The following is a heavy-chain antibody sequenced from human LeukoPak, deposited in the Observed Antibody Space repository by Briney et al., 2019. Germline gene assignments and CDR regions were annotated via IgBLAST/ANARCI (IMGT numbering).Heavy chain of an antibody. D-gene: IGHD6-13*01. Sequence: ASVKVSCKASGYTFTGYYMHWVRKAPGKGLEWMGGFDPEDGETIYAQKFQGRVTMTEDTSTDTAYMELSSLRSEDTAVYYCATVSGSSWGIDPWGQGTLVTVSS. CDR3: ATVSGSSWGIDP. CDR2: FDPEDGET. J-gene: IGHJ5*02. V-gene: IGHV1-24*01. CDR1: GYTFTGYY.